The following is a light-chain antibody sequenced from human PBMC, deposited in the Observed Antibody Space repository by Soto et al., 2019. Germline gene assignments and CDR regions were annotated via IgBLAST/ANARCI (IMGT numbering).Light chain of an antibody. CDR2: DDS. V-gene: IGLV3-21*02. J-gene: IGLJ3*02. CDR3: QVWDGSSDQGV. Sequence: SYELTQAPSVSVAPGQTARITCGGNNIGSKDVHWYQQKPGQAPVLVVYDDSDRPSGIPERFSGSNPGNTATLTISRVDAGDEADYYCQVWDGSSDQGVFGGGTKLTVL. CDR1: NIGSKD.